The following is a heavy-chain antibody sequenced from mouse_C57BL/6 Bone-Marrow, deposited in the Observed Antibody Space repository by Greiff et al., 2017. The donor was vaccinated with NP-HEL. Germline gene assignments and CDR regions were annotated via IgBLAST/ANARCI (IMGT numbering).Heavy chain of an antibody. CDR2: IRSKSNNYAT. V-gene: IGHV10-1*01. J-gene: IGHJ4*01. D-gene: IGHD1-1*01. Sequence: EVKLVESGGGLVQPKGSLKLSCAASGFSFNTYAMNWVRQAPGKGLEWVGRIRSKSNNYATYYADSVKDRFTISRDDSESMLYLQMNNLKTEDTAMYYCVRQDYYGSSYAMDYWGQGTSVTVSS. CDR3: VRQDYYGSSYAMDY. CDR1: GFSFNTYA.